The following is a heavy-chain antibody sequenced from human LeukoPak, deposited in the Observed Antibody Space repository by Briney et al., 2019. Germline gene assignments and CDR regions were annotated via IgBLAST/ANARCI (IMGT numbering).Heavy chain of an antibody. CDR1: GYTFTSYG. CDR3: AREGITMMDDAFDI. CDR2: ISAYNGNT. J-gene: IGHJ3*02. D-gene: IGHD3-22*01. Sequence: ASVKASCKASGYTFTSYGISWVRQAPGQGLEWMGWISAYNGNTNYAQKLQGRVTMTTDTSTSTAYMELRSLRSDDTAVYYCAREGITMMDDAFDIWGQGTMVTVSS. V-gene: IGHV1-18*01.